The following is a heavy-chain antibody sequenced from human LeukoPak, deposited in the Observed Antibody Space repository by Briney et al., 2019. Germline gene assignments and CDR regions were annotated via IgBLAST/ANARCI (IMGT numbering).Heavy chain of an antibody. V-gene: IGHV3-30*03. Sequence: GGTLRLSCAASGFTFSSYDIHWVRQAPGKGLEWVAVISYDGSNKYYADSVKGRFTISRDNSKNTLYLQMNSLRAEDTAVYYCARAGPSSSWHQFDYWGQGTLVTVSS. J-gene: IGHJ4*02. CDR3: ARAGPSSSWHQFDY. CDR1: GFTFSSYD. CDR2: ISYDGSNK. D-gene: IGHD6-13*01.